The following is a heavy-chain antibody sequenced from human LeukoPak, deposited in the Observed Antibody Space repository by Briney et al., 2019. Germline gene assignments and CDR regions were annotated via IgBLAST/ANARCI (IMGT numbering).Heavy chain of an antibody. CDR3: ARDICGGDCYFDY. V-gene: IGHV3-33*01. CDR2: IWYDGSNK. Sequence: GGSLRLSYAASGFTFSSYGMHWVRQAPGKGLEWVAVIWYDGSNKYYADSVKGRFTISRDNSKNTLYLQMNSLRAEDTAVYYCARDICGGDCYFDYWGQGTLVTVSS. D-gene: IGHD2-21*02. CDR1: GFTFSSYG. J-gene: IGHJ4*02.